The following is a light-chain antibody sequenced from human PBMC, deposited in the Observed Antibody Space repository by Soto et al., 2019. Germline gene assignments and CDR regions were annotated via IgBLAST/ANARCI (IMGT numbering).Light chain of an antibody. CDR2: GAA. CDR1: QSVNSN. V-gene: IGKV3-15*01. Sequence: EIVMTQSPATLSVSPGDRATLSCRASQSVNSNLAWYQQKPGQAPRLVIYGAAARATGIPARFSGRGSGTEFTLTISSLQSEDFAVYYCQQYKNFWTFGQGTKVEIK. CDR3: QQYKNFWT. J-gene: IGKJ1*01.